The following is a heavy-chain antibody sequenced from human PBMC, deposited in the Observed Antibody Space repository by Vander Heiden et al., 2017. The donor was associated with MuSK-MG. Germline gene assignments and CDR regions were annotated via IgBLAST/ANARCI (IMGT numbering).Heavy chain of an antibody. CDR2: ISSSSSTI. CDR3: AREIYSSGWYDGGMDV. V-gene: IGHV3-48*01. CDR1: GFTFSSYS. J-gene: IGHJ6*02. Sequence: EVQLVESGGGLVQPGGSLRLSCAASGFTFSSYSMNWVRQAPGKGLEWVSYISSSSSTIYYADSVKGRFTISRDNAKNSRYLQMNSLRAEDTAVYYCAREIYSSGWYDGGMDVWGQGPTVTVSS. D-gene: IGHD6-19*01.